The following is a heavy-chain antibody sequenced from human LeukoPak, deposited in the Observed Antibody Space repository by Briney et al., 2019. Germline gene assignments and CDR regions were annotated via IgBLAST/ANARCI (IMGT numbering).Heavy chain of an antibody. J-gene: IGHJ4*02. CDR2: IYYSGST. Sequence: PSETLSLTCTVSGGSISSGSYYWGWIRQPPGKGLEWIGSIYYSGSTYYNPSLKSRVTISVDTSKNQFSLKLSSVTAADTAVYYCARHSDVLLWFGEPHDYWGQGTLVTVSS. CDR1: GGSISSGSYY. CDR3: ARHSDVLLWFGEPHDY. D-gene: IGHD3-10*01. V-gene: IGHV4-39*01.